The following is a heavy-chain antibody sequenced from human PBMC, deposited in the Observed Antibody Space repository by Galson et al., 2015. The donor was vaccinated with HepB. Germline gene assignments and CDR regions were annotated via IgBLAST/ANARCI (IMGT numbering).Heavy chain of an antibody. CDR1: GGTFSSYA. Sequence: SVKVSCKASGGTFSSYAISWVRQAPGQGLDWMGRISPIFGTTNYAQNFQGRVTITADGSTNTAYMELGSLRSEDTAVYYCARLNPESGHYDADYWGQGTLVTVSS. D-gene: IGHD5-12*01. J-gene: IGHJ4*02. V-gene: IGHV1-69*13. CDR2: ISPIFGTT. CDR3: ARLNPESGHYDADY.